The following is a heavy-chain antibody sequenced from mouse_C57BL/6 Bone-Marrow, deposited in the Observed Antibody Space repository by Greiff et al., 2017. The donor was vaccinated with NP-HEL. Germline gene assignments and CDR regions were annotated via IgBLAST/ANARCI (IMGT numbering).Heavy chain of an antibody. J-gene: IGHJ3*01. CDR2: IYPCSGST. CDR1: GYTFTSYW. CDR3: AREDGGDYGAY. Sequence: QVQLQPPGAELVKPGASVTLSCKASGYTFTSYWITWVKQRPGQGLEWIGDIYPCSGSTNYNEKFTSKATLTVDTSSSTAYMQLSSLTSEDSAVYYCAREDGGDYGAYWGQGTLVIVSA. D-gene: IGHD2-13*01. V-gene: IGHV1-55*01.